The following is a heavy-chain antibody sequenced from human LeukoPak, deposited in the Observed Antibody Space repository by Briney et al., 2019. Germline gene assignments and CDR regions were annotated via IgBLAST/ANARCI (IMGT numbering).Heavy chain of an antibody. D-gene: IGHD4-17*01. CDR1: GGTFSSYA. V-gene: IGHV1-69*06. J-gene: IGHJ4*02. CDR3: ARGLVMVTTGRLGY. CDR2: IIPIFGTA. Sequence: SVKVSCKASGGTFSSYAISWVRQAPGQGLEWMGGIIPIFGTANYAQKFQGRVTITADKSTSTAYMELSSLRSEDTAVYYCARGLVMVTTGRLGYWGQGTLVTVSS.